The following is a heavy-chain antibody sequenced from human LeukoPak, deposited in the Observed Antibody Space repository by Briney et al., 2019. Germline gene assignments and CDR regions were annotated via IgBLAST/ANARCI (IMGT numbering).Heavy chain of an antibody. V-gene: IGHV4-34*01. CDR2: INHSGST. CDR1: GGSFSGYY. Sequence: SETLSLTCAVYGGSFSGYYWSWIRQPPGKGLEWIGEINHSGSTNYNPSLKSRVTISVDTSKNQFSLKLSSVTAADTAVYYCATLPYYSGSGSLYWGQGTLVTVSS. J-gene: IGHJ4*02. D-gene: IGHD3-10*01. CDR3: ATLPYYSGSGSLY.